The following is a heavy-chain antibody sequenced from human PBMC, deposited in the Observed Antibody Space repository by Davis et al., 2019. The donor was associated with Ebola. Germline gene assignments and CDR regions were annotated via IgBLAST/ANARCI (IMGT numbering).Heavy chain of an antibody. CDR2: IDPSDSYT. CDR3: TRSWGAFNWFDP. V-gene: IGHV5-10-1*01. J-gene: IGHJ5*02. CDR1: GYSFTNYW. Sequence: GESLKISCQGSGYSFTNYWINWVRQMPKKGLEWMGRIDPSDSYTNYSPSFQGHVTISADKSISTAYLQWSSLKASDTAMYYCTRSWGAFNWFDPWGQGTLVTVSS. D-gene: IGHD6-13*01.